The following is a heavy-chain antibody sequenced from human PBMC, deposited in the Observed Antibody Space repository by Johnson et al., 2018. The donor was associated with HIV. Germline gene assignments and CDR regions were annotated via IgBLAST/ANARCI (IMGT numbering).Heavy chain of an antibody. CDR2: ISSSGSTI. Sequence: QVQLVESGGGLVKPGGSLRLSCAASGFTFSDYYMSWIRQAPGKGLEWVSYISSSGSTIYYADSVKGRFTISRDNAKNSLYLQMNSLRAEDTAVYYCAKIARRCSGGSCYTTSDAFDIWGQGTMVTVSS. CDR1: GFTFSDYY. CDR3: AKIARRCSGGSCYTTSDAFDI. V-gene: IGHV3-11*04. D-gene: IGHD2-15*01. J-gene: IGHJ3*02.